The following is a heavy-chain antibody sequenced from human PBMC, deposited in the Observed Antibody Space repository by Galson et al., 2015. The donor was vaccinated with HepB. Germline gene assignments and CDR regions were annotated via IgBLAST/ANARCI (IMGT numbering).Heavy chain of an antibody. CDR3: ARRGTTATHFDY. Sequence: SLRLSCADPGFTFNTYNMNWVRQAPGEGLEWVSYISHSSSPIYYADSVKGRFTISRDSAKNSLYLQMNSLRDEDTAVYYCARRGTTATHFDYWGPGTLVTVSS. CDR2: ISHSSSPI. D-gene: IGHD4-17*01. J-gene: IGHJ4*02. V-gene: IGHV3-48*02. CDR1: GFTFNTYN.